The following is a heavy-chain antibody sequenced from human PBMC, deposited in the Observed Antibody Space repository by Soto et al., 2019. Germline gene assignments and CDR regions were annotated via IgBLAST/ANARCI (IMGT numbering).Heavy chain of an antibody. CDR1: GFTFSSFA. CDR2: MSYDGRNK. J-gene: IGHJ6*02. D-gene: IGHD6-13*01. V-gene: IGHV3-30*04. Sequence: QEQLVESGGGVVQPGRSLRLSCVASGFTFSSFAMHWVRQAPGKGLEWVAVMSYDGRNKNYADSVKGRVTISRDNSKNTLYLQMNSLRAEDTAVNYCAKVKGIAAGWGMDVWGQGTAVTVSS. CDR3: AKVKGIAAGWGMDV.